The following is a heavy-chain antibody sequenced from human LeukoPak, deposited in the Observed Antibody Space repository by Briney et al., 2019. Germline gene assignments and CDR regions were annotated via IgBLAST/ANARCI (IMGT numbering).Heavy chain of an antibody. CDR3: TTDVN. Sequence: GGSLRLSCAASGFPFSNAWLSWVRQAPGKGLEWIGRIKSKTDGGKTDYAAPVKGRFTISRDDSKNTLYLQMNSLKTEDTALYYCTTDVNWGQGTLVTVSS. J-gene: IGHJ4*02. V-gene: IGHV3-15*01. CDR2: IKSKTDGGKT. D-gene: IGHD2/OR15-2a*01. CDR1: GFPFSNAW.